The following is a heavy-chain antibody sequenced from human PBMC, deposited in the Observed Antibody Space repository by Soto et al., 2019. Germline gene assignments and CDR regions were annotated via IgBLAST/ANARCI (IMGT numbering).Heavy chain of an antibody. CDR1: GFTVSSYY. CDR2: IYSGGST. Sequence: PGGSLRLSXAASGFTVSSYYMSWVRQAPGKGLEWVAVIYSGGSTYFADSVKGRFTISRDNSKNTLYLQMNSLRAEDTAVYYCARDRSSGYTWFDPWGQGTLVTVSS. J-gene: IGHJ5*02. V-gene: IGHV3-53*01. CDR3: ARDRSSGYTWFDP. D-gene: IGHD3-10*01.